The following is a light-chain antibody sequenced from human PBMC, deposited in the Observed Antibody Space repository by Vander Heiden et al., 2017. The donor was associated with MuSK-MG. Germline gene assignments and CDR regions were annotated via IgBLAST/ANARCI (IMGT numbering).Light chain of an antibody. J-gene: IGKJ1*01. CDR1: QSISNY. Sequence: DIQMTQSPSSLSASVGDRVTITCRARQSISNYLNWYQQKPGKAPKLLIYAASSLHSGVPSRFSASGSRTEFTLTISRLQPEDFATYYFQQSYNTRTFGQGTKVEIK. V-gene: IGKV1-39*01. CDR3: QQSYNTRT. CDR2: AAS.